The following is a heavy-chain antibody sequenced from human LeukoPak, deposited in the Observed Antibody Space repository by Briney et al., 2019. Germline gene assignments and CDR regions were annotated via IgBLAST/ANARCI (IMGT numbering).Heavy chain of an antibody. V-gene: IGHV3-7*01. CDR1: GFTFNKYW. J-gene: IGHJ4*02. Sequence: PGGSLRLSCAASGFTFNKYWMTWVRQAPGKGLERVANIKQDGSDKHYVSSVKGRFTISRDNAKNSVYLQMNSLRDEDTAIYYCARENWGPDYWGQGTLVTVSS. CDR2: IKQDGSDK. CDR3: ARENWGPDY. D-gene: IGHD7-27*01.